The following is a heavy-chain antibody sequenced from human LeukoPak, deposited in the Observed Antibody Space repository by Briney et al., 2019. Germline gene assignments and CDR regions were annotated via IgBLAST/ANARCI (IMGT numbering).Heavy chain of an antibody. V-gene: IGHV4-34*01. D-gene: IGHD4-11*01. Sequence: SETLSLTCAVYGGSFSGYYWSWVHQPPGKGLEWIGEINHSGSTNYNPSLKSRVTISVDTSKNQFSLRLSSVTAADTAVYYCAGSSVIGLDYWGQGTLVTVSS. CDR1: GGSFSGYY. CDR3: AGSSVIGLDY. CDR2: INHSGST. J-gene: IGHJ4*02.